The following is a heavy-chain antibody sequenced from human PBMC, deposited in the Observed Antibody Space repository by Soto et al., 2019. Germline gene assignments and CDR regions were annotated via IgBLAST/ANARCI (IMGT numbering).Heavy chain of an antibody. Sequence: TLSLTCTVSGGSISSGGYYWSWIRQHPGKGLEWIGYIYYSGSTYYNPSLKSRVTISVDTSKNQFSLKLSSVTAADTAVYYCARDHRKNSNYPFFRTDVWGQGTTVTVSS. CDR3: ARDHRKNSNYPFFRTDV. V-gene: IGHV4-31*03. J-gene: IGHJ6*02. D-gene: IGHD4-4*01. CDR1: GGSISSGGYY. CDR2: IYYSGST.